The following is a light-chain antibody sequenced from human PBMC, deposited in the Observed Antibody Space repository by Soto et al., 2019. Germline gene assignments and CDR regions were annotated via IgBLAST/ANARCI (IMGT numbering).Light chain of an antibody. Sequence: QCSLAQPPSASGSPGQSFTIACTGTISDVGGYNYVSWYQQHPGKAPKFIIYGVSKRPSGVPDRFSGSKSGNTASLTVSGLQAEDEADYYCSSYAGNNNYVFGTGTKVTV. CDR2: GVS. CDR3: SSYAGNNNYV. CDR1: ISDVGGYNY. V-gene: IGLV2-8*01. J-gene: IGLJ1*01.